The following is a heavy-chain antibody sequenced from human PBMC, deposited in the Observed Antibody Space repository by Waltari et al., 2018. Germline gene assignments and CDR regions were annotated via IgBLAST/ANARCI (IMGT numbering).Heavy chain of an antibody. D-gene: IGHD2-2*01. V-gene: IGHV1-69*08. Sequence: QVQLVQSGAEVKKPGPSVKVSCKASGGTFSSYAISWVRQAPGQGLGWMGRIIPIFGTANYAQKFQGRVTITADKSTSTAYMELSSLRSEDTAVYYCASLVCSSTSCYQHYYYGMDVWGQGTTVTVSS. J-gene: IGHJ6*02. CDR3: ASLVCSSTSCYQHYYYGMDV. CDR2: IIPIFGTA. CDR1: GGTFSSYA.